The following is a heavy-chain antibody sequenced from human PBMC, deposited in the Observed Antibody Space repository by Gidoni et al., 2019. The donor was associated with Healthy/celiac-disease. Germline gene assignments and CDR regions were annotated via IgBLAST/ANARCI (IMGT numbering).Heavy chain of an antibody. CDR2: IYYSGST. D-gene: IGHD3-10*01. V-gene: IGHV4-39*07. J-gene: IGHJ4*02. CDR1: GGSISSSSYY. Sequence: QLQLQESGPGLVKPSETLSLTCTVSGGSISSSSYYWGWIRQPPGKGLEWIGSIYYSGSTYYNPSLKSRFTISVDTSKNQFSLKLSSVTAADTAVYYCARDFHYYGSGGRDYWGQGTLVTVSS. CDR3: ARDFHYYGSGGRDY.